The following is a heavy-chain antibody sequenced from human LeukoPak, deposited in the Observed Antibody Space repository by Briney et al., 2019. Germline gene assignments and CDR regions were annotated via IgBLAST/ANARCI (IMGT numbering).Heavy chain of an antibody. Sequence: GASVKVSCKASGYTFTSYYMHWVRQAPVQGLEWMGIINPSGGSTSYAQKFQGRVTMTRNTSISTAYMELSSLRSEDTAVYYCARATGKDILTGRKLDCWGQGTLVSVSS. CDR3: ARATGKDILTGRKLDC. V-gene: IGHV1-46*01. CDR1: GYTFTSYY. D-gene: IGHD3-9*01. CDR2: INPSGGST. J-gene: IGHJ4*02.